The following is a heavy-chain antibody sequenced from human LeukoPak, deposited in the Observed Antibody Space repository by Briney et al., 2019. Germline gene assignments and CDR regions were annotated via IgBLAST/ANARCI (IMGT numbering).Heavy chain of an antibody. V-gene: IGHV4-59*01. CDR1: GGSISSYY. CDR3: ARYPGLEGAGSKGAFDY. D-gene: IGHD3-10*01. Sequence: TSETLSLTCTVSGGSISSYYWSWIRQPPGRGLEWIGYIYYSGSTNYNPSLKSRVTISVDMSKNQFSPKLRSVTAADTAVYYCARYPGLEGAGSKGAFDYWGQGTLVTVSS. J-gene: IGHJ4*02. CDR2: IYYSGST.